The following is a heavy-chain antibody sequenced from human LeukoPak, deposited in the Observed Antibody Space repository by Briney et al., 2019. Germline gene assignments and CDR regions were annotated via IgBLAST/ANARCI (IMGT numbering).Heavy chain of an antibody. CDR1: GGSISSSSYY. V-gene: IGHV4-39*01. CDR3: ARQRVEVVIASIYFDY. Sequence: PSETLSLTCTVSGGSISSSSYYWGWIRQPPGKGLEWIGSIYYSGSTYYNPPLKSRVTISVDTSKNQFSLKLSSVTAADTAVYYCARQRVEVVIASIYFDYWGQGTLVTVSS. J-gene: IGHJ4*02. CDR2: IYYSGST. D-gene: IGHD2-21*01.